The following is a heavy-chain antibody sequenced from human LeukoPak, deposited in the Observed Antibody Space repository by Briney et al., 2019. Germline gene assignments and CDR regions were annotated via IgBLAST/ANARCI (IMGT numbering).Heavy chain of an antibody. CDR3: ARTVAGFGDFDY. V-gene: IGHV4-30-2*01. CDR1: GGSISSGGYS. CDR2: IYHSGST. D-gene: IGHD6-19*01. J-gene: IGHJ4*02. Sequence: PSETLSLTCAVSGGSISSGGYSWSWIRQPPGKGLEWIGYIYHSGSTYYNPSLKSRVTISVDRSKNQFSLKLSSVTAADTAVYYCARTVAGFGDFDYWGQGTLVTVSS.